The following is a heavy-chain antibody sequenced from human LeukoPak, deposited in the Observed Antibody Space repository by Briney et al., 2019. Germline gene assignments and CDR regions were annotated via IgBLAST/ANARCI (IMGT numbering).Heavy chain of an antibody. CDR2: IWYDGTNK. D-gene: IGHD3-10*01. J-gene: IGHJ4*02. Sequence: GGSLRLSCAASGFTFSSYGMHWVRQAPGKGLEWVAVIWYDGTNKYYADSVKGRFTISRDNSKNTLYLQMNSLRAEDTAVYYCARDRDSGSYYNWGFDYWGQGTLVTVPS. V-gene: IGHV3-33*01. CDR1: GFTFSSYG. CDR3: ARDRDSGSYYNWGFDY.